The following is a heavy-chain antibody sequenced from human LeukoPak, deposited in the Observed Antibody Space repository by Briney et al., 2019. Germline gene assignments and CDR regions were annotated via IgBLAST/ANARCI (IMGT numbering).Heavy chain of an antibody. D-gene: IGHD3-22*01. CDR1: GGTFSSYA. Sequence: ASVKVSCKASGGTFSSYAISWVRQAPGQGLEWMGGIIPIFGTANYAQKFQGRVTITADESTSTAYMELSSLRSEDTAVYYCARESMGGDRITMIVVAEGIFDYWGQGTLVTVSS. CDR3: ARESMGGDRITMIVVAEGIFDY. V-gene: IGHV1-69*13. CDR2: IIPIFGTA. J-gene: IGHJ4*02.